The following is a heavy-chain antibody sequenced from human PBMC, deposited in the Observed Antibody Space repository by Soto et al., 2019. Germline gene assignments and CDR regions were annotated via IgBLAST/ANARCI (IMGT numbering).Heavy chain of an antibody. Sequence: GASLRLSCAAPGFTFSSYAMHWVRQAPGKGLEWVAVISYDGSNKYYADSVKGRFTISRDNSKNTLYLQMNSLRAEDTAVYYCLRGSGYSYGYFDYWGQGT. D-gene: IGHD5-18*01. CDR2: ISYDGSNK. CDR1: GFTFSSYA. V-gene: IGHV3-30-3*01. J-gene: IGHJ4*02. CDR3: LRGSGYSYGYFDY.